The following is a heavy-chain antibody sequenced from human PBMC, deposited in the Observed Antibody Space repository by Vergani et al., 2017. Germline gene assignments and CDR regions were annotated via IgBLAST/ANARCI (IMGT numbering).Heavy chain of an antibody. V-gene: IGHV1-2*02. Sequence: QVQLVQSGAEVKKPGASVKVSCKASGYTFTGYYMHWVRQAPGHGLEWMGWINPNSGGTNYAQKFQGRVTMTGDTSISTAYMELSRPRSDATAVYYCARDRAVGATGSGWFDPWGQGTLVTVSS. CDR1: GYTFTGYY. CDR3: ARDRAVGATGSGWFDP. CDR2: INPNSGGT. D-gene: IGHD1-26*01. J-gene: IGHJ5*02.